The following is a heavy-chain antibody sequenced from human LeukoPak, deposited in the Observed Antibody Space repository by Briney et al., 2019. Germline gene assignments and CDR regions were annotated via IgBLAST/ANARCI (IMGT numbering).Heavy chain of an antibody. CDR1: GGSFSGYY. D-gene: IGHD1-26*01. J-gene: IGHJ4*02. CDR3: ARTEGGYFDY. CDR2: IYYSGST. V-gene: IGHV4-59*01. Sequence: PSETLSLTCAVYGGSFSGYYWSWIRQPPGKGLEWIGYIYYSGSTNYNPSLKSRVTISVDTSKNQFSLKLSSVTAADTAVYYCARTEGGYFDYWGQGTLVTVSS.